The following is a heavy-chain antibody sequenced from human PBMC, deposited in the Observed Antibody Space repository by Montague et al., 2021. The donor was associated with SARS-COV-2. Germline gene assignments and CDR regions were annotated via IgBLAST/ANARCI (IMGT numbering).Heavy chain of an antibody. CDR1: GFSLSTSGMC. Sequence: PALVKPTQTLTLTCTFSGFSLSTSGMCVSWIRQPPGKALEWLAXXXWXXXKYXSTSPKTRLTISKDTSKNPVVLTMTNMDPVDTATYYCARMAPITGLDYWGQGTLVTVSS. D-gene: IGHD1-20*01. CDR2: XXWXXXK. CDR3: ARMAPITGLDY. V-gene: IGHV2-70*01. J-gene: IGHJ4*02.